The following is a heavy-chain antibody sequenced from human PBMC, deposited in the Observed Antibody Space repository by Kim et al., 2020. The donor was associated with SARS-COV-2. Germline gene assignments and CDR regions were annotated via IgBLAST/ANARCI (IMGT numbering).Heavy chain of an antibody. CDR3: ARDQPGSYPFDY. CDR1: GGSISSSSYY. V-gene: IGHV4-39*07. Sequence: SETLSLTCTVSGGSISSSSYYWGWIRQPPGKGLEWIGSIYYSGSTYYNPSLKSRVTISVDTSKNQFSLKLSSVTAADTAVYYCARDQPGSYPFDYWGQGT. D-gene: IGHD1-26*01. CDR2: IYYSGST. J-gene: IGHJ4*02.